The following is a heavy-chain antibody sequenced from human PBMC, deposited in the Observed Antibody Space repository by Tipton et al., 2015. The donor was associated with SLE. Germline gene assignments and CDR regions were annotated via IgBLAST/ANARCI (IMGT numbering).Heavy chain of an antibody. J-gene: IGHJ4*02. Sequence: QSGAEVKKPGASVKVSCKASGYTFTSYYMHRVRQAPGQGLEWMGVINPSAGSTSYAQKFQGRVIMTRDTSTRTAYMELSSLRSEDTAVYYCARDGSSSSYFDYWGQGTLVTVSS. D-gene: IGHD6-13*01. CDR1: GYTFTSYY. CDR2: INPSAGST. V-gene: IGHV1-46*01. CDR3: ARDGSSSSYFDY.